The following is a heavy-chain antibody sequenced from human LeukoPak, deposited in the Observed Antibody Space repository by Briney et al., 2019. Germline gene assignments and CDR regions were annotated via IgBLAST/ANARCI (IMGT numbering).Heavy chain of an antibody. CDR1: GGSVNGYY. Sequence: SETLSLTCAVYGGSVNGYYWSWIRQPPGKALEWIGEIKHDGSTKYNSSLKSRVTISIDTSKNQFSLKLSSVTAADTAVYYCARNGARLFYYFYMDVWGKGTTVTISS. J-gene: IGHJ6*03. D-gene: IGHD1-26*01. CDR2: IKHDGST. CDR3: ARNGARLFYYFYMDV. V-gene: IGHV4-34*01.